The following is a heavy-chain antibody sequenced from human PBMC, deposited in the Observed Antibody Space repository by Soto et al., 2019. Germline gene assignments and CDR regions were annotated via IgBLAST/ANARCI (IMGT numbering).Heavy chain of an antibody. CDR3: ARRLLWFGELFSPAFDY. CDR2: IYYSGST. J-gene: IGHJ4*02. CDR1: GGSISSSSYY. V-gene: IGHV4-39*01. D-gene: IGHD3-10*01. Sequence: SETLSLTCTVSGGSISSSSYYWGWIRQPPGKGLEWIGSIYYSGSTYSNPSLKSRVTISVDTSKNQFSLKLSSVTAADTAVYYCARRLLWFGELFSPAFDYWGQGTLVTVSS.